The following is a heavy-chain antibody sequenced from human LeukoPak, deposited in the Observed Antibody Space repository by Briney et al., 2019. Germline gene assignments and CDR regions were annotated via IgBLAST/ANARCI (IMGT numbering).Heavy chain of an antibody. V-gene: IGHV3-23*01. CDR3: ATEGGPPIERY. Sequence: PGRSLRLSCAASGFTFSIYAMSWVRQAPGKGLGWVSAIGGRTDTTYYADSVKGRFTISRDNSKNTLFLQMNSLRAEDTAVYYCATEGGPPIERYWGQGTLVTVSS. J-gene: IGHJ4*02. CDR2: IGGRTDTT. CDR1: GFTFSIYA. D-gene: IGHD2-15*01.